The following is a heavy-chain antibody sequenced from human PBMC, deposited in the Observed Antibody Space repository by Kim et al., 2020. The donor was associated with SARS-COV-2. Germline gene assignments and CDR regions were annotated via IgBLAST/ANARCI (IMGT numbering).Heavy chain of an antibody. CDR1: GGSISSSSYY. CDR2: IYYSGST. V-gene: IGHV4-39*07. D-gene: IGHD1-26*01. J-gene: IGHJ4*02. CDR3: ARVGKGNFDY. Sequence: SETLSLTCTVSGGSISSSSYYWGWIRQPPGKGLEWIGSIYYSGSTYYNPSLKSRVTISVDTSKNQFSLKLSSVTAADTAVYYCARVGKGNFDYWGQGTLVTVSS.